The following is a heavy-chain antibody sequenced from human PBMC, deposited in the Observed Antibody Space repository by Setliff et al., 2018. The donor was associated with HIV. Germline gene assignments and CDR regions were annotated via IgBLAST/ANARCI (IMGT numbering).Heavy chain of an antibody. Sequence: GGSLRLSCAAPGLTFKNYWIHWVRQAPGKGLVWVSRINADSSSTTYADSVKGRFTISRDNAKNTVYLQMHSLRAEDTAVYYCVRWGLPYGIDAWGQGTLVTVSS. CDR3: VRWGLPYGIDA. CDR2: INADSSST. V-gene: IGHV3-74*01. J-gene: IGHJ4*02. CDR1: GLTFKNYW. D-gene: IGHD3-16*01.